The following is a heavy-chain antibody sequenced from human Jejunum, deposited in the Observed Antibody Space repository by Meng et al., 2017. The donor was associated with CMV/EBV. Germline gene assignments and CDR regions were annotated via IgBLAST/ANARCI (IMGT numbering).Heavy chain of an antibody. Sequence: GYRYNPYSMHWVRQAPGQSLEWMGSINVGNGNTKYSQKFQDRLTITIDTSGNTASLELSSLSSEDTAVYYCTRANSDYAITSTPFDPWGQGTLVTVSS. V-gene: IGHV1-3*01. J-gene: IGHJ5*02. CDR3: TRANSDYAITSTPFDP. CDR2: INVGNGNT. CDR1: GYRYNPYS. D-gene: IGHD3-16*01.